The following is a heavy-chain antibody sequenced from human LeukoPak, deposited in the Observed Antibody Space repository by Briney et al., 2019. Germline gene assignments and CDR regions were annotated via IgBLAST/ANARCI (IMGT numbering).Heavy chain of an antibody. D-gene: IGHD2-15*01. V-gene: IGHV1-2*02. J-gene: IGHJ4*02. Sequence: ASVTISCKTSGYAVSDYYMHWVRQAPGQGLEWMGWIRGDTGDTDSPQKFRGRVTLTRDTSTDTAYLELSRLRYDDTAIYFCARVRVNSCDYWGQGALVTVSS. CDR3: ARVRVNSCDY. CDR1: GYAVSDYY. CDR2: IRGDTGDT.